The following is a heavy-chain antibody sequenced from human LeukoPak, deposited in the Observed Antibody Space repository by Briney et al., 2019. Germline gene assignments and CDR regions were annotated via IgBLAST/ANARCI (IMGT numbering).Heavy chain of an antibody. J-gene: IGHJ5*02. V-gene: IGHV4-59*01. D-gene: IGHD2-2*01. CDR1: GDSISSYY. Sequence: PSETLSPTCTVSGDSISSYYWSWIRQPPGEGLEWIGYIYYRGSNNYNPSLKSRVTISADTSKSQFSLNLSSVTAADTAVYYCARGGASSNWFDPWGRGILVTVSS. CDR2: IYYRGSN. CDR3: ARGGASSNWFDP.